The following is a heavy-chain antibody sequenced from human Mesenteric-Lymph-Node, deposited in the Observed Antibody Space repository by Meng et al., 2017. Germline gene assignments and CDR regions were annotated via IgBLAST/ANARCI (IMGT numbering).Heavy chain of an antibody. J-gene: IGHJ4*02. CDR3: ARDFYGGNSGADY. Sequence: GESLKISCAASGFTFSSYGMHWVRQAPGKGLEWVAVIWYDGSNKYYADSVKGRFTISRDNSKNTLYLQMNSLRAEDTAVYYCARDFYGGNSGADYWGQGTLVTVSS. CDR1: GFTFSSYG. CDR2: IWYDGSNK. V-gene: IGHV3-33*01. D-gene: IGHD4-23*01.